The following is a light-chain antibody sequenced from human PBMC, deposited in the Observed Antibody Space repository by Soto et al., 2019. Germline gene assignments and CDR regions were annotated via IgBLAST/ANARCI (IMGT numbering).Light chain of an antibody. CDR3: AAWDGGLNAVV. CDR2: SNY. CDR1: SSNIGINT. V-gene: IGLV1-44*01. J-gene: IGLJ2*01. Sequence: QSVLTQPPSTSGSPGPRVTISCSGSSSNIGINTVNWYQQLPGTAHKLLIYSNYQRPSGVADPFSGSKSGTSASLAISGLQSEDEADYYCAAWDGGLNAVVFGGGTKLTVL.